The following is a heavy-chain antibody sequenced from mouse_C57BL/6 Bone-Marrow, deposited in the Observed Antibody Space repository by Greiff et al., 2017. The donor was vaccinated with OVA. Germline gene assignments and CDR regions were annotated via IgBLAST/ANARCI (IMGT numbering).Heavy chain of an antibody. Sequence: QVQLKESGAELVKPGASVKLSCKASGYAFSSYWMNWVQQRPGKGLEWIGQIYPGGGDTNYNGKFKGKATLTADKSTSTAYLQLSSLTSEDSAVYFCERGDYWGQGTTLTVSS. CDR3: ERGDY. CDR2: IYPGGGDT. J-gene: IGHJ2*01. CDR1: GYAFSSYW. V-gene: IGHV1-80*01.